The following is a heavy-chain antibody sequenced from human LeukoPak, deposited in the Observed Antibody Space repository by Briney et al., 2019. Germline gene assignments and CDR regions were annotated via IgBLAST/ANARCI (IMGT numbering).Heavy chain of an antibody. CDR3: ARDSGYDYEDFDY. V-gene: IGHV3-30-3*01. D-gene: IGHD5-12*01. CDR2: ISYDGSNK. J-gene: IGHJ4*02. CDR1: GFTFSSYA. Sequence: GGSLRLSCAASGFTFSSYAMHWVRQAPGKGLEWVAVISYDGSNKYYADSVKGRLTISRDNSENTLYLQMNSLRAEDTAVYYCARDSGYDYEDFDYWGQGTLVTASS.